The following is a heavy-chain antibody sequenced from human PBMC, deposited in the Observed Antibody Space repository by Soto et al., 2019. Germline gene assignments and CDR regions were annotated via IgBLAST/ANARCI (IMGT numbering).Heavy chain of an antibody. CDR1: GYTFTSYA. CDR2: INAGNGNT. V-gene: IGHV1-3*01. CDR3: ASSVVAATPEQHFDY. D-gene: IGHD2-15*01. J-gene: IGHJ4*02. Sequence: ASVKVSCKASGYTFTSYAMHWVHQAPGQRLEWMGWINAGNGNTKYSQKFQGRVTITRDTSASTAYMELSSLRSEDTAVYYCASSVVAATPEQHFDYWGQGTLVTVSS.